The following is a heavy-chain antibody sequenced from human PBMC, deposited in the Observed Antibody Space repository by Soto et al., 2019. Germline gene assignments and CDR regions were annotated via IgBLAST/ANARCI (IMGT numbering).Heavy chain of an antibody. J-gene: IGHJ4*02. D-gene: IGHD4-17*01. CDR3: ARGRSVTLFDN. CDR1: GGSISTGGYY. Sequence: QVQLQESGPGLLKPSQTLSLTCTVSGGSISTGGYYWTWLRPPPGKGLEWIGYIYYSGSTYYNPSLKSRVTRSVDTSKNQFSLKLSSVTAADTAVYYCARGRSVTLFDNGGQGTLVTVSS. CDR2: IYYSGST. V-gene: IGHV4-31*03.